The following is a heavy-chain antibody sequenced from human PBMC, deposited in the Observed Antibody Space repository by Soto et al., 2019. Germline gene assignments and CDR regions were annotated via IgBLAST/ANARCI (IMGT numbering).Heavy chain of an antibody. V-gene: IGHV3-23*01. Sequence: EVQLLESGGGLAQPGGSLRLSCAASGFIFRTYAMNWVRQAPGKGLEWVSVMVGDGSSSDYADSVRGRFTISRDNSKNTLYLQMNNLRAEDTAVYYCAKDLRPDGRYDLYYWGQGTLVTASS. D-gene: IGHD1-26*01. CDR3: AKDLRPDGRYDLYY. J-gene: IGHJ4*02. CDR1: GFIFRTYA. CDR2: MVGDGSSS.